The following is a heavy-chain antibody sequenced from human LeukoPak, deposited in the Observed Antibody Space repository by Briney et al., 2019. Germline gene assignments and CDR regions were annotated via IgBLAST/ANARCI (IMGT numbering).Heavy chain of an antibody. D-gene: IGHD1-1*01. V-gene: IGHV1-18*01. Sequence: ASVKVSCKASGCTFNSYGISWVRQAPGQGLEWMGWISAYNGHTNYAQKLRGRVTMTTDTSTSTAYMELRSLRSDDTAMYYCARDNKFWYNWNDHQTLDYWGQGTLVTVSS. CDR3: ARDNKFWYNWNDHQTLDY. CDR1: GCTFNSYG. CDR2: ISAYNGHT. J-gene: IGHJ4*02.